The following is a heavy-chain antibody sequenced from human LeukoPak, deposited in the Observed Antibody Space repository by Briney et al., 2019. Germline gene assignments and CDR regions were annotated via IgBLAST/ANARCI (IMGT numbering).Heavy chain of an antibody. CDR2: ISGSGGST. CDR3: AKVRWELLTGKWFDP. Sequence: GGSLRLSCAASGFTFSSYAMSWVRQAPGKGLEWVSAISGSGGSTYYADSVKGRFTISRDNSKNTLDLQMNSLRAEDTAVYYCAKVRWELLTGKWFDPWGQGTLVTVSS. D-gene: IGHD1-26*01. CDR1: GFTFSSYA. J-gene: IGHJ5*02. V-gene: IGHV3-23*01.